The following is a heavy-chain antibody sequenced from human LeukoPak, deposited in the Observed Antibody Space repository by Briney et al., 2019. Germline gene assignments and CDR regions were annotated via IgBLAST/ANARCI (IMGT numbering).Heavy chain of an antibody. Sequence: SVKVSCKASGDIFNSYSVSWVRQAPGQGLEWMGGIIPMFGSANYAQKFQGRVTITTDQSTTVVYMELSSLSSEDTAVYYCARVGRSRGSLPNSYYYMDVWGKGTTVTVSS. J-gene: IGHJ6*03. D-gene: IGHD1-26*01. CDR1: GDIFNSYS. CDR3: ARVGRSRGSLPNSYYYMDV. V-gene: IGHV1-69*05. CDR2: IIPMFGSA.